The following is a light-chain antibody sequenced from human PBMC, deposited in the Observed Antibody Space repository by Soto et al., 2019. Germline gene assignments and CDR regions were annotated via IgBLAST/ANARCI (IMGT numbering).Light chain of an antibody. J-gene: IGKJ2*02. V-gene: IGKV3-15*01. CDR1: QSVSSN. Sequence: EIVMTQSPATLSVSPGERATLSCRASQSVSSNLAWYQQKPGQAPRLLIYGASTRATGIPARFSGSGSGTEFTLTISSLQSEDFATYYCQNYKKAPCTFGQGTKLEIK. CDR3: QNYKKAPCT. CDR2: GAS.